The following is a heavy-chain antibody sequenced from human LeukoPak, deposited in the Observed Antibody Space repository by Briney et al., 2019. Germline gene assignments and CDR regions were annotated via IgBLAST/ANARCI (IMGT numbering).Heavy chain of an antibody. Sequence: ASVKVSCKASGYTFTGYYMHWVRQAPGQGLEWMGWINPNSGGTNYAQKFQGRVTRTRDTSISTAYMELSRLRSDDTAVYYCARGRSTTGTFFIYWGQGTLVTVSS. V-gene: IGHV1-2*02. J-gene: IGHJ4*02. CDR1: GYTFTGYY. CDR3: ARGRSTTGTFFIY. D-gene: IGHD1-1*01. CDR2: INPNSGGT.